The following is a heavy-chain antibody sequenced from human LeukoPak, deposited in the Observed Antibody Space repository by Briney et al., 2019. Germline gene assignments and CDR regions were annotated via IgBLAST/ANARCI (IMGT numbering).Heavy chain of an antibody. CDR1: GGTFSTYS. CDR3: ARDSIRGVRLLDY. Sequence: ASVKVSCKASGGTFSTYSISWVRQAPGQSLEWMGGIIPIFGTANYAQKFQGRVTITADESTSTAYMELSSLRSEDTAVYYCARDSIRGVRLLDYWGQGTLVTVSS. V-gene: IGHV1-69*13. CDR2: IIPIFGTA. J-gene: IGHJ4*02. D-gene: IGHD3-10*01.